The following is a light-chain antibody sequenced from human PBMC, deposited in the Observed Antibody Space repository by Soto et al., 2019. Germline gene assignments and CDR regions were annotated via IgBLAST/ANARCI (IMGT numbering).Light chain of an antibody. CDR3: QQYNKWRT. CDR1: QSARSN. V-gene: IGKV3-15*01. Sequence: EIVMTQSPATLSVSPGERATLSCRASQSARSNLAWYQQRPGQAPRLLIYSASTRATGIPARFSGSGSGTEFTLTITSLQSEDFAVYYCQQYNKWRTFGQGTKVDIK. CDR2: SAS. J-gene: IGKJ1*01.